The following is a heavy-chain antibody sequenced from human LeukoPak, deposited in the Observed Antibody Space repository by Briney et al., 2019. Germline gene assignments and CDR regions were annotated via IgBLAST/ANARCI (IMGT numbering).Heavy chain of an antibody. J-gene: IGHJ3*01. Sequence: ASVTVSCKPSGYTFTGYYMHWVRQAPGQGLEWMGWVNPNSAGTNYAQKFQGRVTITKDTSISTAYTKPGRLRSYDTAVYYCTRDFLHVYYYDSSGYLRGAFDLWGQGPMVSLSS. V-gene: IGHV1-2*02. CDR1: GYTFTGYY. CDR3: TRDFLHVYYYDSSGYLRGAFDL. D-gene: IGHD3-22*01. CDR2: VNPNSAGT.